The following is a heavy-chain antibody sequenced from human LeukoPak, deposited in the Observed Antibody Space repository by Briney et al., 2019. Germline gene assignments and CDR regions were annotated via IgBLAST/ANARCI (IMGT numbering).Heavy chain of an antibody. CDR2: IHYSGST. V-gene: IGHV4-61*01. CDR1: GGSISSGSYY. D-gene: IGHD3-22*01. Sequence: PSQTLSLTCTVSGGSISSGSYYWSWIRQPPGKGLEWIGYIHYSGSTNYNPSLKSRVTISVDTSKNQFSLKLSSVTAADTAVYYCARLHNYDSSGYTNDYWGQGTLVTVSS. CDR3: ARLHNYDSSGYTNDY. J-gene: IGHJ4*02.